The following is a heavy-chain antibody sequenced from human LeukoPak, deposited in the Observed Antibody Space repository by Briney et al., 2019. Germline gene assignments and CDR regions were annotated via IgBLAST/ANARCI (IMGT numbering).Heavy chain of an antibody. Sequence: PSETLSLTCTVSGGSISSYYWSWIRQPPGKGLEWIGEINHSGSTNYNPSLKSRVTISVDTSKNQFSLKLSSVTAADTAVYYCALYDFWSGYHKLFDYWGQGTLVTVSS. CDR2: INHSGST. J-gene: IGHJ4*02. D-gene: IGHD3-3*01. CDR3: ALYDFWSGYHKLFDY. CDR1: GGSISSYY. V-gene: IGHV4-34*01.